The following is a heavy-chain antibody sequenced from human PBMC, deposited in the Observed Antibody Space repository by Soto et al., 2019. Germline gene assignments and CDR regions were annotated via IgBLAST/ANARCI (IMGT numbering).Heavy chain of an antibody. CDR1: RLTFRRWR. Sequence: ILFCPVSRLTFRRWRMHCLRQAPGQAVAWVSYISSSSSTIYYADPAKGRFTISRDNAKNSLYMQMNSPRDEDAAVYYCARDDWNYAGERWFEPLGQGTLVIVS. D-gene: IGHD1-7*01. CDR3: ARDDWNYAGERWFEP. V-gene: IGHV3-48*02. CDR2: ISSSSSTI. J-gene: IGHJ5*02.